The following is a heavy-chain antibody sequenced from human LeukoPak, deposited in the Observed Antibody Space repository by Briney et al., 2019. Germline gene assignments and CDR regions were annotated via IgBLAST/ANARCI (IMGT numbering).Heavy chain of an antibody. Sequence: GGSLRLSCAVSGFIVSSNHMTWVRQAPGKGLECVSVIYSSGKTYYADPVQGRFTISRDDSKNTLYLQMNNLRVEDTAVYYCARDPGRVGDYWGQGTLVTVSS. D-gene: IGHD2-2*01. J-gene: IGHJ4*02. CDR2: IYSSGKT. V-gene: IGHV3-53*01. CDR1: GFIVSSNH. CDR3: ARDPGRVGDY.